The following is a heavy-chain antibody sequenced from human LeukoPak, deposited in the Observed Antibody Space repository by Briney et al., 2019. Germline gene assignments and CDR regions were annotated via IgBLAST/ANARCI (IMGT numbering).Heavy chain of an antibody. CDR3: ARIRCGHSGSVCYNH. CDR2: ISHTEGT. CDR1: GFTFSTYE. V-gene: IGHV4-34*01. D-gene: IGHD2-21*01. Sequence: GSLRLSCLASGFTFSTYEMNWIRQSPGKGLEWIGEISHTEGTRYNPSLESRVTMSVGTSENQLSLKLIFVTAADTAVYYCARIRCGHSGSVCYNHWGLGTLVTVSS. J-gene: IGHJ4*02.